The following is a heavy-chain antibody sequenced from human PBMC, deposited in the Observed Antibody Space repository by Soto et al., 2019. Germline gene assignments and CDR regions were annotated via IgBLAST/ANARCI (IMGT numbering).Heavy chain of an antibody. CDR3: ARDTVPPHDFWSGYLPHY. J-gene: IGHJ4*02. V-gene: IGHV3-74*01. CDR1: GFTFSSYW. D-gene: IGHD3-3*01. Sequence: GGSLRLSCAASGFTFSSYWMHWVRQAPGKGLVWVSRINSDGSSTSYADSVKGRFTISRDNAKNTLYLQMNSLRAEDTAVYYCARDTVPPHDFWSGYLPHYWGQGTLVTVSS. CDR2: INSDGSST.